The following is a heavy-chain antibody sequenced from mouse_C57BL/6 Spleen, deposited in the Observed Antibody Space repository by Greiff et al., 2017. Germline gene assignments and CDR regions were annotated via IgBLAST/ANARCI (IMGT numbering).Heavy chain of an antibody. CDR1: GFTFSDYY. Sequence: EVKLVESEGGLVQPGSSLKLSCTASGFTFSDYYLAWVRQAPEKGLEWVANINYDGSSTYYLDYLKGRFIISRDNAKNILYLQMSRLKSEDTATYYCARWDGNYEIDCDYWGQGTTLTVSS. J-gene: IGHJ2*01. CDR2: INYDGSST. V-gene: IGHV5-16*01. CDR3: ARWDGNYEIDCDY. D-gene: IGHD2-1*01.